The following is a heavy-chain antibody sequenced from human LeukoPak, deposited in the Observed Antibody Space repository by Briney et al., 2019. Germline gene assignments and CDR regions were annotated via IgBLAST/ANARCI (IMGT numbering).Heavy chain of an antibody. D-gene: IGHD2-15*01. J-gene: IGHJ5*02. Sequence: GGSLRLSCAASGFNFSSYYMNWVRQAPGKGLEWVSSISSSSTYIYYADSVKGRFTVSRDNAKNSLYLQMNSLRAEDTAVYYCARDPPSHSANWFDPWGQGTLVTVSS. CDR3: ARDPPSHSANWFDP. CDR1: GFNFSSYY. CDR2: ISSSSTYI. V-gene: IGHV3-21*01.